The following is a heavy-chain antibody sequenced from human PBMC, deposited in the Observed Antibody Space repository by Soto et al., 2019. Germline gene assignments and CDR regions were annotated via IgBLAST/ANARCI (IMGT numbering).Heavy chain of an antibody. CDR1: GGTFSSYA. D-gene: IGHD3-10*01. Sequence: VKVSCKASGGTFSSYAISWVRQAPGQGLEWMGGIIPIFGTANYAQKFQGRATITADESTSTAYMELSSLRSEDTAVYYCARVVYGSGSYYNDGRDNWFDPWGQGTLVTVSS. CDR3: ARVVYGSGSYYNDGRDNWFDP. J-gene: IGHJ5*02. V-gene: IGHV1-69*13. CDR2: IIPIFGTA.